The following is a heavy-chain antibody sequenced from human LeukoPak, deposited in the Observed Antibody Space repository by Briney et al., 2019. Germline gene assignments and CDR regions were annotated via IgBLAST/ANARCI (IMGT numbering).Heavy chain of an antibody. CDR1: GGSFSGYY. CDR2: ISGSGGST. D-gene: IGHD2-2*01. J-gene: IGHJ4*02. V-gene: IGHV3-23*01. CDR3: AKVVPVTLGFFDY. Sequence: PSETLSLTCAVYGGSFSGYYWSWVRQAPGKGLEWVSAISGSGGSTYYADSVKGRFTISRDNSKNTLYLQMNSLRAEDTAVYYCAKVVPVTLGFFDYWGQGTLVTVSS.